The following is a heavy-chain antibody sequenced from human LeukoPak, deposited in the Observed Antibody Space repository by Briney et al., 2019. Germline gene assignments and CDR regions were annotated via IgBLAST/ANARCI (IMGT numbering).Heavy chain of an antibody. J-gene: IGHJ4*02. CDR2: INHSGST. V-gene: IGHV4-34*01. CDR1: GGSFSGYY. CDR3: ASLYPRGY. D-gene: IGHD3-10*01. Sequence: PSETLSLTCAVYGGSFSGYYWSWIRQPPGEGLEWIGEINHSGSTNYNPSLKSRVTISVDTSKNQFSLKLSSVTAADTAVYYCASLYPRGYWGQGTLVTVSS.